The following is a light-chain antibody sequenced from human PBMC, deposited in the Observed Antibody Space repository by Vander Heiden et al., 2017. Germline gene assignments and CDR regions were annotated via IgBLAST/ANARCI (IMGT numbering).Light chain of an antibody. CDR3: QQDNNSSRT. J-gene: IGKJ1*01. CDR2: KAS. Sequence: DIQMTQSPSTLSASVGDRVTITCRASQTISSWLAWYQQKPGKAPKLLIYKASTLESGVPSRFSGSGSGTEFTLTISSLQPDDFATYYCQQDNNSSRTFGQGTKMEIK. CDR1: QTISSW. V-gene: IGKV1-5*03.